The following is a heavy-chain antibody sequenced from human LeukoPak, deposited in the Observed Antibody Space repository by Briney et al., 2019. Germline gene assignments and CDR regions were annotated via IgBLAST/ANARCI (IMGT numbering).Heavy chain of an antibody. CDR3: ASILEWLRDDAFDI. J-gene: IGHJ3*02. CDR2: IYPGDSDT. CDR1: GYIFTSYW. V-gene: IGHV5-51*01. Sequence: TGESLKISCKGSGYIFTSYWIGWVRQLPGKGLEWMGIIYPGDSDTRYSPSFQGQVTISADKSISTAYLQWSSLKASDTAMYYCASILEWLRDDAFDIWGQGTMVTVTS. D-gene: IGHD3-3*01.